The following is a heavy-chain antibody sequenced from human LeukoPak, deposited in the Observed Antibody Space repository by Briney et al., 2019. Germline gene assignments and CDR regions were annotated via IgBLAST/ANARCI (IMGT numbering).Heavy chain of an antibody. CDR3: ASGKGSSGWYYFDY. V-gene: IGHV4-59*01. CDR2: IYYSGST. D-gene: IGHD6-19*01. Sequence: KSSETLSLTCTVSGGSISSYYWSWIRQPPGKGLEWIGYIYYSGSTNYNPSLKSRVTISVDTSKNQFSLKLSSVTAADTAVYYCASGKGSSGWYYFDYWGQGTLVTVSS. J-gene: IGHJ4*02. CDR1: GGSISSYY.